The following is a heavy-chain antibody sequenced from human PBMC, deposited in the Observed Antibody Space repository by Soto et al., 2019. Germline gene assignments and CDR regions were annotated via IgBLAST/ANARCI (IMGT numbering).Heavy chain of an antibody. CDR2: INPSGGST. Sequence: ASVKVSCKASGYTFTSYYMHWVRRAPGQGLEWMGIINPSGGSTSYAQKFQGRVTMTRDTSTSTVYMELSSLRSEDTAVYYCARTWYCTNGVCPFDYWGQGTLVTVSS. CDR3: ARTWYCTNGVCPFDY. CDR1: GYTFTSYY. D-gene: IGHD2-8*01. V-gene: IGHV1-46*01. J-gene: IGHJ4*02.